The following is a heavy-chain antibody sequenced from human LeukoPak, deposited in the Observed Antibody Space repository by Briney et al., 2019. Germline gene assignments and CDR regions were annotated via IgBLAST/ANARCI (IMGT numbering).Heavy chain of an antibody. CDR2: IKQDGNEK. CDR1: GFTFSSYW. D-gene: IGHD3-22*01. V-gene: IGHV3-7*01. Sequence: GGSLRLSCAASGFTFSSYWMSWVRQAPGKGLEWVANIKQDGNEKYYVDSVKGRFTISRDNAKNSLYLQMNSLRAEDTAVYYCARRPMIVVVSGGFDYWGQGTLVTVSS. CDR3: ARRPMIVVVSGGFDY. J-gene: IGHJ4*02.